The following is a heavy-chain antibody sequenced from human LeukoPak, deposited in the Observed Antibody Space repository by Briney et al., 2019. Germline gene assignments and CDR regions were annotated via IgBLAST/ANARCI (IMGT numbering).Heavy chain of an antibody. D-gene: IGHD3-3*01. CDR1: GYTFTSYG. J-gene: IGHJ6*02. CDR3: ARDAAYYDFWSGYLSPHYYYYGMDV. CDR2: ISAYNGNT. V-gene: IGHV1-18*01. Sequence: ASVKVSCKASGYTFTSYGISWVRQAPGQGLEWMGWISAYNGNTNYAQKLRGRVTMTTDTSTSTAYMELRSLRSDDTAVYYCARDAAYYDFWSGYLSPHYYYYGMDVWGQGTTVTVSS.